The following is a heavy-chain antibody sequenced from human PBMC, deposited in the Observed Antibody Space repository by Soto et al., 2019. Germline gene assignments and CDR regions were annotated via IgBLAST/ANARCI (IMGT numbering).Heavy chain of an antibody. D-gene: IGHD4-17*01. CDR2: IFSNDEK. CDR1: GFSLSNARMG. V-gene: IGHV2-26*01. CDR3: ARITVTTVVTRYWYFDL. J-gene: IGHJ2*01. Sequence: QVTLKESGPVLVKPTETLTLTCTVSGFSLSNARMGVSWIRQPPGKPLRGLAHIFSNDEKSYSTSLKSRLTISKDTSKSQVVLTMTNMDPVDTATYYCARITVTTVVTRYWYFDLWGRGTLVTVSS.